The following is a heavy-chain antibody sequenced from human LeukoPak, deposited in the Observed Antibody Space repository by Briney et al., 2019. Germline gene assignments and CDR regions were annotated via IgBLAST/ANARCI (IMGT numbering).Heavy chain of an antibody. CDR1: GFTFNSYA. D-gene: IGHD4-17*01. V-gene: IGHV3-23*01. Sequence: TGASLRLSCAASGFTFNSYAMNWVRQAPGKGLEWVSVITSSGSTYYADSVKGRFTISRDNSKNTLYLQINSLRAEDTAIYYCAKDLYGDYDFDCWGRGTLVTVSS. J-gene: IGHJ4*02. CDR2: ITSSGST. CDR3: AKDLYGDYDFDC.